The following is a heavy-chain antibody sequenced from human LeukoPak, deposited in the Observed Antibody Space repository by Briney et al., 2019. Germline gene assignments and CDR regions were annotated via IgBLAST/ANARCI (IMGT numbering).Heavy chain of an antibody. CDR2: IYYSGST. J-gene: IGHJ4*02. D-gene: IGHD6-19*01. Sequence: SETLSLTCTVSGGSISSSTYYWGWIRQPPGKGLEWIGSIYYSGSTYYNPSLKSRVTISVDTSKNQFSPKLSSVTAADTAVYYCASTVAGTLYWGQGTLVTVSS. CDR1: GGSISSSTYY. V-gene: IGHV4-39*01. CDR3: ASTVAGTLY.